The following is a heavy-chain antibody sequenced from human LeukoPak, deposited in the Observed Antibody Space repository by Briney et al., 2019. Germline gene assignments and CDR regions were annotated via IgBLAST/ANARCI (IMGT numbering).Heavy chain of an antibody. CDR3: ARPNSLPTTVVPAEYFQH. Sequence: SETLSLTCTVSGYSISSGYYWGWIRQPPGKGLEWMGEINHSGSTNYNPSLKSRVTISVDTSKNQFSLKLSSVTAADTAVYYCARPNSLPTTVVPAEYFQHWGQGTLVTVSS. CDR2: INHSGST. CDR1: GYSISSGYY. D-gene: IGHD4-23*01. V-gene: IGHV4-38-2*02. J-gene: IGHJ1*01.